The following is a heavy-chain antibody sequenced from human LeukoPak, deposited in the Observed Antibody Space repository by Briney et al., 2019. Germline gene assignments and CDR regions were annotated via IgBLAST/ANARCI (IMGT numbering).Heavy chain of an antibody. V-gene: IGHV3-30*02. CDR3: ANGGGAYDVIDY. CDR1: GFTFSSYG. J-gene: IGHJ4*02. CDR2: IHYDGSIK. Sequence: QTGGSLRLSCAASGFTFSSYGMHWVRQAPGKGLEWVTYIHYDGSIKYYTVSVKGRFTISRDNSKNTLYLQMNSLRSEDTGVYYCANGGGAYDVIDYWGQGTLVTVSS. D-gene: IGHD3-16*01.